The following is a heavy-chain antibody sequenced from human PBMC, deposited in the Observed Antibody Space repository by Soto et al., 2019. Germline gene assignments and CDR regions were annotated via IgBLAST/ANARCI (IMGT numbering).Heavy chain of an antibody. CDR2: IIPIFGTA. Sequence: QVQLVQSGAEVKKPGSSVKVSCKASGGTFSSYAISWVRQAPGQGLEWLGGIIPIFGTANYAQKFQGRVTITADEPTSSADSEPSSLRSDDTAVYYCARDSLVAVAGTNWFDPWGQGTLVTVSS. CDR3: ARDSLVAVAGTNWFDP. J-gene: IGHJ5*02. D-gene: IGHD6-19*01. V-gene: IGHV1-69*01. CDR1: GGTFSSYA.